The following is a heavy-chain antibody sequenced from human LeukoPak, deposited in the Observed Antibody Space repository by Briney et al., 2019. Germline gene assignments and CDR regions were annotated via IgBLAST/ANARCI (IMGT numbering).Heavy chain of an antibody. Sequence: GGSLRLSCAASGFTFSSYSMNWVRQAPGKGLKWGSSISSSSSYIYYADSVKGRFTISRDNDKNSLYLQMNSLRAEDMAVYYCARDSTVADNWFDPWGQGTLVTVSS. J-gene: IGHJ5*02. V-gene: IGHV3-21*01. CDR1: GFTFSSYS. CDR2: ISSSSSYI. CDR3: ARDSTVADNWFDP. D-gene: IGHD4-17*01.